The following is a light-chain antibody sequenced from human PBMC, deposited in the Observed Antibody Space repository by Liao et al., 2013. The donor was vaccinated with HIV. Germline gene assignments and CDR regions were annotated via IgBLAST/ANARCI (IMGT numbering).Light chain of an antibody. CDR3: QAWDSSSYV. J-gene: IGLJ1*01. CDR1: NLGAKY. V-gene: IGLV3-1*01. CDR2: QDT. Sequence: YELTQPPSVSVSPGQTATISCSGENLGAKYVCWYQKKADQSPVAVIYQDTKRPSGIPARFSASNSGNTATLTISGTQAVDEADYYCQAWDSSSYVFGTGTKVTVL.